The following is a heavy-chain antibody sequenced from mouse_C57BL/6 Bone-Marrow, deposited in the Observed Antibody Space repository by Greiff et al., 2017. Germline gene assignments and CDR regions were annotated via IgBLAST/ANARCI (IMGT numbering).Heavy chain of an antibody. Sequence: QVQLQQPGAELLKPGASVKMSCKASGYTFTSYWITWVKQRPGQGLEWIGDIYPGSGSTNYNEKFKSKATLTVDKSSSPAYMQLSSLTSEDSAVYYCARRGSYYGSSPYYFGYWGQGTTLTVSS. CDR2: IYPGSGST. CDR3: ARRGSYYGSSPYYFGY. J-gene: IGHJ2*01. D-gene: IGHD1-1*01. V-gene: IGHV1-55*01. CDR1: GYTFTSYW.